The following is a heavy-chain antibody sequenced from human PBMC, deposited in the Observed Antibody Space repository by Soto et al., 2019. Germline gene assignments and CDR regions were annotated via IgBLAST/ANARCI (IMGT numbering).Heavy chain of an antibody. D-gene: IGHD1-7*01. Sequence: SETLSLTCTVSGGSISSYFWSWIRQPPGKGLGWIGYIYYSGSTNYNPSLKSRVTMSVDTSKNQFSLKLSSVTSADTAVYFCARDKAGTTLNYYFGMDVWGQGTTVTVSS. CDR3: ARDKAGTTLNYYFGMDV. V-gene: IGHV4-59*01. J-gene: IGHJ6*02. CDR2: IYYSGST. CDR1: GGSISSYF.